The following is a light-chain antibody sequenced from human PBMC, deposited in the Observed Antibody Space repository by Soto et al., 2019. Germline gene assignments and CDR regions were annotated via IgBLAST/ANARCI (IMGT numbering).Light chain of an antibody. CDR1: QTASSSH. J-gene: IGKJ2*01. Sequence: EIFLTQSPGALSLSRWEIATLSCRASQTASSSHLAWYQQKPGQAPRLLIYDASSRATGISDRFSGSGSGTDFTLTISRLESEDFAVYYCQQYGRSPYTFGQGTKVDI. CDR3: QQYGRSPYT. CDR2: DAS. V-gene: IGKV3-20*01.